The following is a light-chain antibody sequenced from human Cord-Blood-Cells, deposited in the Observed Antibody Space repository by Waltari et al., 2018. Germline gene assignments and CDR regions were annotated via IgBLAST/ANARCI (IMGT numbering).Light chain of an antibody. J-gene: IGLJ1*01. CDR2: GKT. V-gene: IGLV3-19*01. CDR3: NSRDSSGNHYV. CDR1: SLRSYY. Sequence: SSELTQDPAVSVALGQTVRITCQGDSLRSYYARWYQQKPGQAPVPVIDGKTNRPSGIPARFSGSSSGNTASLTITGAQAEDEADYYCNSRDSSGNHYVFGTGTKVTVL.